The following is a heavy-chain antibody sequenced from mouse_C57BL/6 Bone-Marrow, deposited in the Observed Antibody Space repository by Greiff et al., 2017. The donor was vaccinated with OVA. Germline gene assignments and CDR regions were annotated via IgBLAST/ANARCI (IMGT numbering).Heavy chain of an antibody. CDR1: GFTFSSYA. D-gene: IGHD1-1*01. J-gene: IGHJ1*03. V-gene: IGHV5-9-1*02. CDR3: TRGFTTVVAHWYFVV. Sequence: EVKLMESGEGLVKPGGSLKLSCAASGFTFSSYAMSWVRQTPEKRLEWVAYISSGGDYIYYADNVKGRFTISRDNARNPLYLQMSILMSDDTAMYYCTRGFTTVVAHWYFVVWGTGTTVTVSS. CDR2: ISSGGDYI.